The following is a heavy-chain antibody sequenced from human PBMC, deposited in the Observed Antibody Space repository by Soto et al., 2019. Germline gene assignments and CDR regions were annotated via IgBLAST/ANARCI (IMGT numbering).Heavy chain of an antibody. Sequence: GGSLRLSCAASGFSFSRDSMGWVRQAPGKGLGWVSSISSSGSFKNYADSVKCLFTISRDNAKNSLYLQLSGLTDEDTGGYYCARDSHTAAALACYDSWRQGTLVTVSS. CDR3: ARDSHTAAALACYDS. CDR2: ISSSGSFK. D-gene: IGHD2-2*01. V-gene: IGHV3-21*01. CDR1: GFSFSRDS. J-gene: IGHJ4*02.